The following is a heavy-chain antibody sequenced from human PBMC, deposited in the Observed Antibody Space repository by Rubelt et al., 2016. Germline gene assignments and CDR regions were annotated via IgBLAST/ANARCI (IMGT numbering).Heavy chain of an antibody. J-gene: IGHJ5*02. CDR2: ISTYSGNA. V-gene: IGHV1-18*01. D-gene: IGHD6-13*01. CDR3: ARAGYVSSWYWFDP. Sequence: QVQLVQSGAEVRTPGASVKVSCKASGYTFTSFDISWVRQAPGQGLEWMGWISTYSGNAKFAQNFQGRVSMTTDTSTSTAYMELRSLRADDTAVYYCARAGYVSSWYWFDPWGQGSLVTVSS. CDR1: GYTFTSFD.